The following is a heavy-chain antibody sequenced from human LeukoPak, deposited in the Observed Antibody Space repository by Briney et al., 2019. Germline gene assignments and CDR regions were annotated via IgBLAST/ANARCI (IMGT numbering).Heavy chain of an antibody. CDR1: GFTFSGYA. D-gene: IGHD5-24*01. J-gene: IGHJ4*02. CDR3: AKTGTEDGYNIYFDH. V-gene: IGHV3-23*01. Sequence: GGSLRLSCAASGFTFSGYAMSWVRQAPGKGLEGVSLISGSGGGTYYADSVKGRFNIFRDNSKNTQDLQMNSLRAEDTAVYYCAKTGTEDGYNIYFDHWGQGTLVTVSS. CDR2: ISGSGGGT.